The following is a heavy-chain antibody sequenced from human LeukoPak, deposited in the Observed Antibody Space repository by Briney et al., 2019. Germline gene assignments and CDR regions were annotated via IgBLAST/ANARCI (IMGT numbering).Heavy chain of an antibody. CDR1: GFTFSGSV. D-gene: IGHD3-16*02. CDR2: INGSGGST. J-gene: IGHJ6*03. Sequence: GGSLRLSCAASGFTFSGSVMSWVRQAPGKGLEWVSTINGSGGSTYYAGSVKGRFTISRDNAKNSLYLQMNSLRAEDTAVYYCARDQELSYGDFYYYMDVWGKGTTVTVSS. CDR3: ARDQELSYGDFYYYMDV. V-gene: IGHV3-23*01.